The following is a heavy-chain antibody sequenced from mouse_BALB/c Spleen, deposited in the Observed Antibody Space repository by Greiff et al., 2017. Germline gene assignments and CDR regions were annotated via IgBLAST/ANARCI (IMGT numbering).Heavy chain of an antibody. CDR3: ASPYYGNPFDY. CDR1: GFNIKDYY. D-gene: IGHD2-10*01. CDR2: IDPENGNT. J-gene: IGHJ2*01. V-gene: IGHV14-1*02. Sequence: EVQLQQSGAELVRPGALVKLSCKASGFNIKDYYMQWVKQRPEQGLEWIGWIDPENGNTIYDPKFQGKASITADTSSNTAYLQLSSLTSEDTAVCYCASPYYGNPFDYWGQGTTLTVSS.